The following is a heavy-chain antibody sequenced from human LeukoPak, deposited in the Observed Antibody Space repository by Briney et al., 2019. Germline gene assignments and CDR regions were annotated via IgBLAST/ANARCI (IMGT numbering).Heavy chain of an antibody. CDR2: INTDGSTT. D-gene: IGHD2-21*01. CDR3: ARYRMVSYYFDN. CDR1: GFTFDDYA. V-gene: IGHV3-74*01. J-gene: IGHJ4*02. Sequence: GGSLRLSCAASGFTFDDYAMHWVRQAPGKGLEWVSGINTDGSTTTYADSVKGRFTISRDNANNMVYLQMNSLRAEDTAVYYCARYRMVSYYFDNWGQGSLVTVSS.